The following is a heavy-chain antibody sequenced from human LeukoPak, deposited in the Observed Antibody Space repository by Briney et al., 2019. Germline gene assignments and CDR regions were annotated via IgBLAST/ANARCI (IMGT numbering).Heavy chain of an antibody. J-gene: IGHJ3*01. V-gene: IGHV3-43*02. Sequence: GGSLRLSCAASGFTFDDYAMNWVRQTPGMGLEWVSLISGDGGRTFYADSVKGRFTISRENSKDSLYLQMNSMTTEDTALYYCAKDLASVYDAFNVWGQGTMVTVSS. CDR3: AKDLASVYDAFNV. CDR2: ISGDGGRT. CDR1: GFTFDDYA.